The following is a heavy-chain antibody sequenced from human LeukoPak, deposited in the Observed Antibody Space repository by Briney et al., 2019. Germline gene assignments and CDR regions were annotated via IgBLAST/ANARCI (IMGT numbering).Heavy chain of an antibody. D-gene: IGHD3-9*01. V-gene: IGHV1-2*02. CDR3: ARVRTAGYYDILTGYRVFDY. CDR2: INPNSGGT. J-gene: IGHJ4*02. Sequence: GASVKVSCKASGYTFTGYYMHWVRQAPGQGLEWMGWINPNSGGTNYAQKFQGRVTMTRDTSISTAYMELSRLRSDDPAVYYCARVRTAGYYDILTGYRVFDYWGQGTLVTVSS. CDR1: GYTFTGYY.